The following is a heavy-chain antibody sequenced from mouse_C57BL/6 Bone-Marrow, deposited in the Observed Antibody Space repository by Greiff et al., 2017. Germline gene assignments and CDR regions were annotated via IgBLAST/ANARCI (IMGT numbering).Heavy chain of an antibody. CDR2: INPGSGGT. J-gene: IGHJ4*01. CDR1: GYAFTNYL. D-gene: IGHD1-1*01. CDR3: ARSSGYYGSSYAMDY. V-gene: IGHV1-54*01. Sequence: QVQLQQSGAELVRPGTSVKVSCKASGYAFTNYLIEWVKQRPGQGLEWIGVINPGSGGTNYNEKFKGKATLTADKSSSTAYMQLSSLTSEDSAVYFCARSSGYYGSSYAMDYWGQGTSVTVSS.